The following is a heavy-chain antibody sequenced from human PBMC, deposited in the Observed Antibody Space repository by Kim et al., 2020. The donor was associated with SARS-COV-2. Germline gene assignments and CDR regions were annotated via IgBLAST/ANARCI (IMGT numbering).Heavy chain of an antibody. Sequence: GGSLRLSCAASGFTFSSYAMHWVRQAPGKGLEWVAVISYDGSNKYYADSVKGRFTISRDNSKNTLYLQMNSLRAEDTAVYYCARDGSGGSYDWGYFDYWGQGTLVTVSS. D-gene: IGHD1-26*01. CDR1: GFTFSSYA. CDR3: ARDGSGGSYDWGYFDY. V-gene: IGHV3-30*04. J-gene: IGHJ4*02. CDR2: ISYDGSNK.